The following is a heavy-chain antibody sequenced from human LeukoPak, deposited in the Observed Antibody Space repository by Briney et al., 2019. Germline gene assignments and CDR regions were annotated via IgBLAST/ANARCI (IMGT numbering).Heavy chain of an antibody. D-gene: IGHD3-22*01. CDR3: ARDEMYYYDSSGPWGC. CDR2: IYYSGST. CDR1: GGSIGSSSYY. V-gene: IGHV4-39*07. Sequence: SETLSLTCTVSGGSIGSSSYYWGWLRQPPGKGLEWIGSIYYSGSTYYNPSLKSRVTISVDTSKNQFSLKLSSVTAADTAVYYCARDEMYYYDSSGPWGCWGQGTLVTVSS. J-gene: IGHJ4*02.